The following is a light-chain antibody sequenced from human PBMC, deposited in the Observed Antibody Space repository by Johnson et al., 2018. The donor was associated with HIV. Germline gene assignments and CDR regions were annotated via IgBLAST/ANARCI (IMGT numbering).Light chain of an antibody. CDR3: GTWDSSLSAGV. J-gene: IGLJ1*01. CDR1: GSNIGNNY. Sequence: QSVLTQPPSVSAAPGQKVTISCSGSGSNIGNNYVSWYQQLPGTAPKLLIYDNNKRPSGIPDRFSGSKSGTSATLGITGLQTGDEADYYCGTWDSSLSAGVFGTGTKATVL. CDR2: DNN. V-gene: IGLV1-51*01.